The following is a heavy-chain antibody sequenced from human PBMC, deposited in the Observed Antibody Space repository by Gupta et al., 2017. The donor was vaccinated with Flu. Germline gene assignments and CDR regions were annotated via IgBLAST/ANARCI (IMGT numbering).Heavy chain of an antibody. Sequence: AMRWVRQAPGKGLGWVSAISGSGGSTYYADSVKGRFTISRDNSKNTLYLQMNSLRAEDTAVYYCAKAQDIVVVPAASHLDYWGQGTLVTVSS. CDR2: ISGSGGST. V-gene: IGHV3-23*01. J-gene: IGHJ4*02. CDR1: A. D-gene: IGHD2-2*01. CDR3: AKAQDIVVVPAASHLDY.